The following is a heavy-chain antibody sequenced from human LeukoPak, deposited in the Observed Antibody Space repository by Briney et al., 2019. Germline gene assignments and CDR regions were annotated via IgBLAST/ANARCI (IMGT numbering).Heavy chain of an antibody. CDR2: IYYSGST. CDR3: ARSRPLRAHMDV. CDR1: GGSISSGGYY. V-gene: IGHV4-31*03. Sequence: PSETLSLTCTVSGGSISSGGYYWSWIRQHPGKVLEWIGYIYYSGSTYYNPSLKSRVTISVDTSKNQFSLKLSSVTAADTAVYYCARSRPLRAHMDVWGKGTTVTVSS. J-gene: IGHJ6*03.